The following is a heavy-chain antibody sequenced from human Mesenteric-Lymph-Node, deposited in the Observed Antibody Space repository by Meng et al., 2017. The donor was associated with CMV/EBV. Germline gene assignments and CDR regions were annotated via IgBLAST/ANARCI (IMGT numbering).Heavy chain of an antibody. CDR1: GFTFSSYE. V-gene: IGHV3-21*01. CDR2: ISSSSSYI. Sequence: GESLKISCAASGFTFSSYEMNWVRQAPGKGLEWFSSISSSSSYIYYADSVKGRFTISRDNAKNSLYLQMNTLRGEDTAVYYCARGYCTITSCSRAIDSWGQGALVTVSS. CDR3: ARGYCTITSCSRAIDS. J-gene: IGHJ4*02. D-gene: IGHD2-2*01.